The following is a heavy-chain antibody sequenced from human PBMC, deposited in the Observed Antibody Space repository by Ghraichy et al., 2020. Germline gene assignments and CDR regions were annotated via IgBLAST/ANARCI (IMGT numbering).Heavy chain of an antibody. Sequence: GGSLRLSCAASGFTFSSYAMSWVRQAPGKGLEWVSAISGSGGSTYYADSVKGRFTISRDNSKNTLYLQMNSLRAEDTAVYYCAKDISSTRSEYFQHWGQGTLVTVST. V-gene: IGHV3-23*01. CDR3: AKDISSTRSEYFQH. J-gene: IGHJ1*01. D-gene: IGHD3-16*02. CDR2: ISGSGGST. CDR1: GFTFSSYA.